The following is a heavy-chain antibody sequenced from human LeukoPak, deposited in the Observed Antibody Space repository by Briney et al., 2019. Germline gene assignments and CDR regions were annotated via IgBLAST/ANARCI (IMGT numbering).Heavy chain of an antibody. CDR1: GYTFTNYG. CDR3: ARGPRTSLTDYYGMDV. Sequence: ASVKVSCKASGYTFTNYGISWVRQAPGQGLEWMGWISGYNGKTNYAQNLQGRVTMTTDTSTSTAYMELRSLRSDDTAVYYCARGPRTSLTDYYGMDVWGQGTTVTVSS. D-gene: IGHD1-7*01. J-gene: IGHJ6*02. CDR2: ISGYNGKT. V-gene: IGHV1-18*01.